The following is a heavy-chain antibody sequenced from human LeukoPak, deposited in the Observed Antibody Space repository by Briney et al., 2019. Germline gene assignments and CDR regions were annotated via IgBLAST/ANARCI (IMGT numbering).Heavy chain of an antibody. D-gene: IGHD3-10*01. V-gene: IGHV4-31*03. J-gene: IGHJ4*02. CDR2: IYYSGST. Sequence: SETLSLTCTVSGGSISSGGYYWSWIRQHPGKGLEWIGYIYYSGSTYYNPSLKSRVTISVDTSKNQFSLKLRSVTAAYTAVYYCVEYYYGPGSYHNYPNYDYWGQGTLVTVSS. CDR1: GGSISSGGYY. CDR3: VEYYYGPGSYHNYPNYDY.